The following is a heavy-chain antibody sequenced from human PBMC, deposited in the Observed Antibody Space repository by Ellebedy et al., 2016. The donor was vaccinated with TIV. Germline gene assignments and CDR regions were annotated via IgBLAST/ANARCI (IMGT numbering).Heavy chain of an antibody. CDR3: ARRSRVPSYYFDY. CDR2: ISGSGGMM. Sequence: GESLKISCVASGFIFSSYYMTWVRQAPGKGLEWISYISGSGGMMDHADSVKGRFTLSSDNAKNSLYLQLSSLRAEDTAVYYCARRSRVPSYYFDYWGQGALVTVSA. D-gene: IGHD6-6*01. CDR1: GFIFSSYY. J-gene: IGHJ4*02. V-gene: IGHV3-48*03.